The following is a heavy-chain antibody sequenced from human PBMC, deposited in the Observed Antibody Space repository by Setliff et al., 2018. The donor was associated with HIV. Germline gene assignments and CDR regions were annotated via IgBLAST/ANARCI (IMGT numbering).Heavy chain of an antibody. J-gene: IGHJ6*02. CDR2: IYYSGST. V-gene: IGHV4-59*01. CDR1: GGSISSYY. Sequence: SETLSLTCTVSGGSISSYYWSWIRQPPGKGLELIGYIYYSGSTNYNPSLKSRVTISVDTSKNQFSLKLSSATAADTAVYYCARDRWSVAGAYYYYGMDVWGQGTTVTVSS. CDR3: ARDRWSVAGAYYYYGMDV. D-gene: IGHD6-19*01.